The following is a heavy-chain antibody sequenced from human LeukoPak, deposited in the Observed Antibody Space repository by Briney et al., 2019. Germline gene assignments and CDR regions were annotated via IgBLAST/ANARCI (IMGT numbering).Heavy chain of an antibody. CDR3: ARGRGPYGWFDP. V-gene: IGHV3-74*01. J-gene: IGHJ5*02. CDR2: INSDGSST. D-gene: IGHD3-10*01. Sequence: PGGSLRLSCAASGFTVSSYWMHWVRQAPGKGLVWVSRINSDGSSTNYADSVKGRFTISRDNAKNTLYLQMNSLRVEDTAEYYCARGRGPYGWFDPWGPGTLVTVSS. CDR1: GFTVSSYW.